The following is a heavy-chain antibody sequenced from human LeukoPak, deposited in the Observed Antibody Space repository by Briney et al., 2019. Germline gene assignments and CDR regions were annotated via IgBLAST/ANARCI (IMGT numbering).Heavy chain of an antibody. Sequence: GGSLRLSCAAPGFTFSSYAMSWVRQAPGKGLEWVSAISGSGGSTYYADSVKGRFTISRDNSKNTLYLQMNSLRAEDTAVYYCAKGPPGSGYYYADNNYFDIWGQGTMVTVSS. CDR1: GFTFSSYA. D-gene: IGHD3-22*01. CDR2: ISGSGGST. CDR3: AKGPPGSGYYYADNNYFDI. V-gene: IGHV3-23*01. J-gene: IGHJ3*02.